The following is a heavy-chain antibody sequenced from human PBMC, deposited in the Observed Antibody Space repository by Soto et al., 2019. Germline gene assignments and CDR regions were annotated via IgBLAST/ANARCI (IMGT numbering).Heavy chain of an antibody. CDR2: ISAYNGTT. CDR1: GYNFTGHG. V-gene: IGHV1-18*01. J-gene: IGHJ6*02. Sequence: ASVKVFCKASGYNFTGHGISWVRQAPGQRHPWMAWISAYNGTTNYAQKLHGRVTMTTDTSTSTAYMELRSLRSDDTAVYYCARGGPAGDYIWGPTAYYYGMDVWGQGTTVSVS. D-gene: IGHD4-17*01. CDR3: ARGGPAGDYIWGPTAYYYGMDV.